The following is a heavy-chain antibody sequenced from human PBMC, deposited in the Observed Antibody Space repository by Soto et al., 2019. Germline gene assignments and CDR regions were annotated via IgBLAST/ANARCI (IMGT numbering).Heavy chain of an antibody. Sequence: SGPTLVNPTETLTLTCTVSGFSLSNARMGVSWIRQPPGKALEWLAHIFSNDEKSYSTSLKSRLTISKDTSKSQVVLTMTNMDPVDTATYYCARMIAGSSGYYLYYFDYWGQGTLVTVSS. J-gene: IGHJ4*02. CDR2: IFSNDEK. D-gene: IGHD3-22*01. CDR1: GFSLSNARMG. V-gene: IGHV2-26*01. CDR3: ARMIAGSSGYYLYYFDY.